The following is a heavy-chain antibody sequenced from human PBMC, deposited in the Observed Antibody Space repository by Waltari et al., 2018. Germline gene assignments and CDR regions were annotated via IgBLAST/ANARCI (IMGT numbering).Heavy chain of an antibody. J-gene: IGHJ6*03. CDR3: AREEGGDGYNYYYYMDV. V-gene: IGHV4-31*03. D-gene: IGHD5-12*01. CDR2: IYYSGST. Sequence: QVQLQESGPGLVKPSQTLSLTCTVSGGSISSGGYYWSWIRQHPGKGLEWIGYIYYSGSTYYNPALKSRVTISVDTSKNQFSLKLSSVTAADTAVYYCAREEGGDGYNYYYYMDVWGKGTTVTVSS. CDR1: GGSISSGGYY.